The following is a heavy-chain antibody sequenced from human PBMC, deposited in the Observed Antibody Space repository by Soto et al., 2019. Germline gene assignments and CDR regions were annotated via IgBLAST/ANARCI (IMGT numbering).Heavy chain of an antibody. CDR2: VYDSGDT. CDR1: GGSISTTNR. V-gene: IGHV4-4*02. J-gene: IGHJ4*02. Sequence: SETLSLTCDVSGGSISTTNRWSWVRQSPGKGLEWIGEVYDSGDTNYNPSLRSRLTISVDKSNNQFSLNLSSVTAADTAVYYCGRGSRKPGYCYGSGCCHFGSWGEGAVVTVSS. D-gene: IGHD3-22*01. CDR3: GRGSRKPGYCYGSGCCHFGS.